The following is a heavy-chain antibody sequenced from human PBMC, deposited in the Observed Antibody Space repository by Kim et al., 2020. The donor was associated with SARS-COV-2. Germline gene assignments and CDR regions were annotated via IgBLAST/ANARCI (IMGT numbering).Heavy chain of an antibody. CDR2: ISGSGGST. J-gene: IGHJ4*02. CDR1: EFTFSSYA. D-gene: IGHD2-15*01. Sequence: GGSLRLSCAASEFTFSSYAMSWVRQAPGKGLEWVSIISGSGGSTFYADSVRGRFTISRDNSKTTLYLQMNSLRAEDTAVYYCAKYPSCCGDTCYSNFYYWGQGNLVPVSS. V-gene: IGHV3-23*01. CDR3: AKYPSCCGDTCYSNFYY.